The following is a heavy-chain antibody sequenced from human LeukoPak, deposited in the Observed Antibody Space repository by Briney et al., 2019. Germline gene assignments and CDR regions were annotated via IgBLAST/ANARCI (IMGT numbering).Heavy chain of an antibody. CDR1: GGSFSGYY. CDR3: ARERGFYYGSGSYYRSGMDV. J-gene: IGHJ6*03. D-gene: IGHD3-10*01. Sequence: PSETLSLTCAVYGGSFSGYYWSWIRQPPGKGLEWIGEINHSGSTNYNPSLKSRVTMSVDTSKNQFSLKLSSVTAADTAVYYCARERGFYYGSGSYYRSGMDVWGKGTTVTISS. V-gene: IGHV4-34*01. CDR2: INHSGST.